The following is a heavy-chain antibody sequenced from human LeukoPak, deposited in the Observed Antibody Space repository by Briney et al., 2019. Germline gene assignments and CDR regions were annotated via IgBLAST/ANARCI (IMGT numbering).Heavy chain of an antibody. J-gene: IGHJ4*02. CDR2: ISASNGNT. V-gene: IGHV1-18*01. Sequence: GAPVTVSCKASGYTFTSYGISWVRQAPGKGLEWMGWISASNGNTNYAQKLQGRVTMTTDTSTSTAYMELRSLRSDDTAVYYCARDLERITMVRGVGDYWGQGTLVTVSS. CDR1: GYTFTSYG. CDR3: ARDLERITMVRGVGDY. D-gene: IGHD3-10*01.